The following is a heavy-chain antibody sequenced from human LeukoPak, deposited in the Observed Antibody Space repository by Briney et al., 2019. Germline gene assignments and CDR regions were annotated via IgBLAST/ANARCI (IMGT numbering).Heavy chain of an antibody. J-gene: IGHJ4*02. V-gene: IGHV1-8*01. Sequence: GASVKVSCKASGYTFTSYVINWVRQATGQGLEWMGWMNPNSGNTGYAQKFQGRVTMTRNTSISTAYMELSSLRSEDTAVYYCARDGDRDGYNYGDYWGQGTLVTVSS. CDR3: ARDGDRDGYNYGDY. CDR2: MNPNSGNT. CDR1: GYTFTSYV. D-gene: IGHD5-24*01.